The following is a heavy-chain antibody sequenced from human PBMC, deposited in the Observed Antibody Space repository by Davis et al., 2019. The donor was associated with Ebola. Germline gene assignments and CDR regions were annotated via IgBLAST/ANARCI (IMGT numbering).Heavy chain of an antibody. CDR1: GLTFSTYG. J-gene: IGHJ4*02. Sequence: PGGTLSLTCPAHGLTFSTYGMSWFSQAPGKGPEGVANIKQNGSESPYVDSVKGRFTISRANAKNSLYLQMNSLRAEDTAMYYCARHPHFDYWGQGTLVTVSS. V-gene: IGHV3-7*01. CDR2: IKQNGSES. CDR3: ARHPHFDY.